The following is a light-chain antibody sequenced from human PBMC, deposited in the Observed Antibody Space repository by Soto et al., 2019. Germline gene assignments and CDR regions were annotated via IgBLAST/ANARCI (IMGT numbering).Light chain of an antibody. CDR2: EVS. Sequence: QSALTQPASVSGSPGQWITFSCPGTTSDVGSYNLVSWYQQHPGKAPKLMIYEVSKRPSGVSNRFSGSKSGNTASLTISGLQAEDEADYYCCSYAGSSTYVFGTGTKLTVL. J-gene: IGLJ1*01. CDR1: TSDVGSYNL. V-gene: IGLV2-23*02. CDR3: CSYAGSSTYV.